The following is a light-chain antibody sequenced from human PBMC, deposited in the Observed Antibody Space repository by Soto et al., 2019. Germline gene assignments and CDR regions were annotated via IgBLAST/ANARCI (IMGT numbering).Light chain of an antibody. CDR1: SSDIGDYNS. V-gene: IGLV2-14*03. CDR2: DVS. Sequence: QSALTQPASVSGSPGQSITISCTGTSSDIGDYNSVSWYQQHPGKAPKLMIYDVSDRPSGVSNRFSGSKSGETASLTISGLQAEDEADYYCSSYTSTSTVVFGGGTKLTVL. J-gene: IGLJ2*01. CDR3: SSYTSTSTVV.